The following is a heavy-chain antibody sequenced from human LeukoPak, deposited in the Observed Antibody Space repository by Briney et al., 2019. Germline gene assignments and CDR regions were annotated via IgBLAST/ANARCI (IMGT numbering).Heavy chain of an antibody. CDR2: IRSKANSYAT. J-gene: IGHJ4*02. CDR1: GFTFSGSA. CDR3: TTPRGGYYLL. D-gene: IGHD3-16*01. Sequence: GGSLRLSCAASGFTFSGSAMHWVRQASGKGLEWVGRIRSKANSYATAYAASVKGRFTISRDDSKNTAYLQMDSLKTEDTAVYYCTTPRGGYYLLWGQGTLVTVSS. V-gene: IGHV3-73*01.